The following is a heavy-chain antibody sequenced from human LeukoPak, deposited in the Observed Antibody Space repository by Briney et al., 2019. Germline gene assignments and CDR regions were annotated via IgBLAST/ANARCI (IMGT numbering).Heavy chain of an antibody. CDR1: GGSFSGYY. V-gene: IGHV4-34*01. Sequence: SSETLSLTCAVYGGSFSGYYWSWIRQPPGKGLEWIGEINHSGSTNYNPPLKSRVTISVDTSKNQFSLKLSSVTAADTAVYYCARGRGVVPAAPYYYYYYGMDVWGQGTTVTVSS. D-gene: IGHD2-2*01. CDR3: ARGRGVVPAAPYYYYYYGMDV. J-gene: IGHJ6*02. CDR2: INHSGST.